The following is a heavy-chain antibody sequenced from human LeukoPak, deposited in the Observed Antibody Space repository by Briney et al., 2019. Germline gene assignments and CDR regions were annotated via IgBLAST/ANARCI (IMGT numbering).Heavy chain of an antibody. CDR2: IKQDGSEK. J-gene: IGHJ6*03. D-gene: IGHD6-13*01. CDR1: GFTFSSYW. V-gene: IGHV3-7*01. CDR3: ASGFGSSRYYYYYYMDV. Sequence: PGGSLRLSCAASGFTFSSYWMSWVRQAPGKGLEWVANIKQDGSEKYYVDSVKGRFTISRDNAKNSLYLQMNSLRAEDTAVYYCASGFGSSRYYYYYYMDVWGKGTTVTVSS.